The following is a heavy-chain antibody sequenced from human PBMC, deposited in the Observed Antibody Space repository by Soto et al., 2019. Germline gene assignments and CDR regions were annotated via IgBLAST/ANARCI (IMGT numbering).Heavy chain of an antibody. D-gene: IGHD2-15*01. CDR2: IIPNLGIA. V-gene: IGHV1-69*04. J-gene: IGHJ3*02. CDR3: AGEQGCSGGSCYSFVAFDI. CDR1: GGTFSSYT. Sequence: ASVKVSCKASGGTFSSYTISWVRQAPGQGLEWMGRIIPNLGIANYAQKFQGRVTITADKSTSKAYMELSSLKSEDTAVYYCAGEQGCSGGSCYSFVAFDIWGQGTMVTVSS.